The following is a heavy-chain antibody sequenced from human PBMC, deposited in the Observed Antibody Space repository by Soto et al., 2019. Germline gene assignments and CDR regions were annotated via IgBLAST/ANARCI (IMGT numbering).Heavy chain of an antibody. J-gene: IGHJ5*01. Sequence: LRLSCAASGFTFSSYAMSWVRQAPGKGLEWVSAISGSGGSTYYADSVKGRFTISRDNSKNTLYLQMNSLRPEDTAIYYCARDRQLVQDWFEPWGQGTLVTVSS. V-gene: IGHV3-23*01. D-gene: IGHD6-13*01. CDR3: ARDRQLVQDWFEP. CDR2: ISGSGGST. CDR1: GFTFSSYA.